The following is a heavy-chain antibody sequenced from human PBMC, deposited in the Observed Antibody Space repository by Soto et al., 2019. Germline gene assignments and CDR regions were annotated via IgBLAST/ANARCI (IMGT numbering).Heavy chain of an antibody. D-gene: IGHD3-22*01. CDR2: LIPIFGTA. CDR1: GDTFSSYA. CDR3: ARDGSGYRSRASPMDV. Sequence: QVQLVQSGAEVKKPGSSVKVSCKASGDTFSSYAISWVRQAPGQGLEWMGGLIPIFGTANYAQKFQGRVTITADESTSTAYMALSSLRSEDTAVYYCARDGSGYRSRASPMDVWGQGTTVTVSS. V-gene: IGHV1-69*01. J-gene: IGHJ6*02.